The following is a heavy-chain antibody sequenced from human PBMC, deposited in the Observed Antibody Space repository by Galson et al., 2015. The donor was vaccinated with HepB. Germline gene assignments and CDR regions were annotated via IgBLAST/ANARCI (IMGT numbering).Heavy chain of an antibody. J-gene: IGHJ3*02. CDR1: GFSIIDNY. CDR3: ARDVGRGAFDI. V-gene: IGHV3-53*01. Sequence: SLRLSCAASGFSIIDNYTSWVRQAPGMGLEWVSFIYSRGSTYYADSVQGRFTISRDSSKNTVYLQMNSLTAEDTAVYYCARDVGRGAFDIWGQGTMVLVSS. D-gene: IGHD1-26*01. CDR2: IYSRGST.